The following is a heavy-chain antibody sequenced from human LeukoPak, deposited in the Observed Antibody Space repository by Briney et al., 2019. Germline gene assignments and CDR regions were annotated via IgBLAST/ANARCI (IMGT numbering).Heavy chain of an antibody. CDR3: ARDRVTMVRGVITDDAFDI. D-gene: IGHD3-10*01. Sequence: GGSLRLSCAASGFTFSGYPIHWVRQAPGKGLEWVSSISSSSSYIYYADSVKGRFTISRDNAKNSLYLQMNSLRAEDTAVYYCARDRVTMVRGVITDDAFDIWGQGTMVTVSS. V-gene: IGHV3-21*01. CDR1: GFTFSGYP. J-gene: IGHJ3*02. CDR2: ISSSSSYI.